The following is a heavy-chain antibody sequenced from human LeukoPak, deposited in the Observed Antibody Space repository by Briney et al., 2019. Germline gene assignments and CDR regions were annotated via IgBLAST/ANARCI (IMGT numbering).Heavy chain of an antibody. CDR3: AKEYYVLLVYALGGSFDY. CDR1: GFTVSSNY. V-gene: IGHV3-53*01. D-gene: IGHD2-8*02. CDR2: IYSGGST. Sequence: PGGSLRLSCAASGFTVSSNYMSWVRQAPGKGLEWVSVIYSGGSTYYADSVKGRFTISRDNSKNTLSLQMNSLRAEDTAVYYCAKEYYVLLVYALGGSFDYWGRGTLVTVSS. J-gene: IGHJ4*02.